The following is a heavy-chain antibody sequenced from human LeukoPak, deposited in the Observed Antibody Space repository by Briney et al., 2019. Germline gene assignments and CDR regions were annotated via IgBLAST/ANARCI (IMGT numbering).Heavy chain of an antibody. Sequence: GRSLRLSCAASGFTFSSYGMHWVRQAPGKGLEWVAVIWYDGSNKYYADSVKGRFTISRDNSKNTLYLQMNSLRAEDTAVYYCARDTRAWQLVPYYFDYWGQGTLVTVSS. V-gene: IGHV3-33*01. CDR1: GFTFSSYG. CDR3: ARDTRAWQLVPYYFDY. J-gene: IGHJ4*02. D-gene: IGHD6-6*01. CDR2: IWYDGSNK.